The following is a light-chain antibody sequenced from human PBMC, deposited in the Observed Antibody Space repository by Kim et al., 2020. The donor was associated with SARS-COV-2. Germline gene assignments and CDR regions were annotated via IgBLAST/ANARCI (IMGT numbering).Light chain of an antibody. Sequence: SVSPGQTARITCSGDVLTKKYTRWFQQKSGQAPLMVIYKDSERPSGIPERFSGSSSGTTVTLTISGAQVEDEADYYCYSVADKNLVFGGGTQLTVL. CDR2: KDS. CDR1: VLTKKY. V-gene: IGLV3-27*01. CDR3: YSVADKNLV. J-gene: IGLJ2*01.